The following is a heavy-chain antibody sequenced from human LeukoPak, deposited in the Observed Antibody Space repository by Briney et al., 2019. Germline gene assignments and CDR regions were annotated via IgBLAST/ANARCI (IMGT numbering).Heavy chain of an antibody. CDR3: AREPIVGATNAFDI. CDR2: INPNSGGI. D-gene: IGHD1-26*01. Sequence: ASVTVSCKASGYTFTGYYMHWVRQAPGQGLEWMGWINPNSGGINYAQKFQGRVTMTRGTSISTAYMELSRLRSDDTAAYYCAREPIVGATNAFDIWGQGTMVTVSS. J-gene: IGHJ3*02. CDR1: GYTFTGYY. V-gene: IGHV1-2*02.